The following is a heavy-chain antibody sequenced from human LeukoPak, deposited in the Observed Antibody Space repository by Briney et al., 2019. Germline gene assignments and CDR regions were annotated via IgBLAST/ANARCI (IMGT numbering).Heavy chain of an antibody. V-gene: IGHV4-59*01. J-gene: IGHJ3*02. CDR2: IYCSGST. CDR3: ARDRYYYDSSGYSDAFDI. CDR1: GGYISGYY. D-gene: IGHD3-22*01. Sequence: PSETLSLTCTVPGGYISGYYWSWIRQPPGKGLEWIGYIYCSGSTNYNPSLKSRVTISVDTSKNQFSLKLSSVTAADTAVYYCARDRYYYDSSGYSDAFDIWGQGTMVTVSS.